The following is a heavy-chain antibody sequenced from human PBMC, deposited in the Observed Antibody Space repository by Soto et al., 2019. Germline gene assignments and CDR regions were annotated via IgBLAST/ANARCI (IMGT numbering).Heavy chain of an antibody. J-gene: IGHJ4*02. V-gene: IGHV1-18*01. D-gene: IGHD3-10*01. CDR3: ARERRITMVRGVLDY. Sequence: ASVKVSCKASGYTFTSYGISWVRQAPGQGLEWMGWISAYNGNTNYAQKLQGRVTMTTDTSTSTAYMELRSLRSDDTAVYYCARERRITMVRGVLDYWGQGTLVTVSS. CDR1: GYTFTSYG. CDR2: ISAYNGNT.